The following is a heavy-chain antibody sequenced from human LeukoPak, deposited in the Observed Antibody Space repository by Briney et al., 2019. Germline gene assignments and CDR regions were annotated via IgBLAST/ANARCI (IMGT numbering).Heavy chain of an antibody. CDR3: ARDSYYYDSSGYSYFDY. V-gene: IGHV4-4*07. CDR2: IYTSGST. CDR1: GGSISSYY. Sequence: PSETLSLTCTVSGGSISSYYWSWIRQPAGKGLEWIGRIYTSGSTNYNPSFKSRVTMSVDTSKNQFSLKLSSVTAADTAVYYCARDSYYYDSSGYSYFDYWGQGTLVTVSS. J-gene: IGHJ4*02. D-gene: IGHD3-22*01.